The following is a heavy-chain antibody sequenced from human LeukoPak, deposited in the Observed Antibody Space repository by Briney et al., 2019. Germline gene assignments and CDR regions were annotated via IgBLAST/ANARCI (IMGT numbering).Heavy chain of an antibody. J-gene: IGHJ4*02. CDR2: INHSGST. D-gene: IGHD3-22*01. V-gene: IGHV4-34*01. CDR3: ARERGDSSGYDY. CDR1: GGSFSGYY. Sequence: SETLSLTCAVYGGSFSGYYWSWIRQPPGKGLEWIGEINHSGSTNYNPSLKSRVTISVDTSKNQFSLKLSSVTAVDTAVYYCARERGDSSGYDYWGQGTLVTVSS.